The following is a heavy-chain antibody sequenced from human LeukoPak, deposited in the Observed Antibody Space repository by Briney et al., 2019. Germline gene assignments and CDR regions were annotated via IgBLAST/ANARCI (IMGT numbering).Heavy chain of an antibody. CDR2: INQAGSEK. J-gene: IGHJ4*02. Sequence: GGSRRLACAASGLTFSSYWMTWVSQAPGKWLEWVANINQAGSEKFYVDSVKGRFAISRDNAKTSLYLQMNSLRAEDTAVYYCAREGGVSGYDLLDHWGQGTLVTVSS. D-gene: IGHD5-12*01. CDR1: GLTFSSYW. CDR3: AREGGVSGYDLLDH. V-gene: IGHV3-7*01.